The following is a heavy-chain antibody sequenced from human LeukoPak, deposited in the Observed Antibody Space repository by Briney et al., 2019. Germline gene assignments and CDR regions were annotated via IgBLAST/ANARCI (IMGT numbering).Heavy chain of an antibody. Sequence: SQTLSLTCAISGDSVSSKRVAWNWIRQSPSRGLEWLGRTYYRSKWYNEYAVSVKSRITINPDTSKNQFFLQLSSVTPEDTAVYYCARLGGDVDYWGQGTLVTVSS. CDR3: ARLGGDVDY. D-gene: IGHD2-21*02. V-gene: IGHV6-1*01. CDR1: GDSVSSKRVA. J-gene: IGHJ4*02. CDR2: TYYRSKWYN.